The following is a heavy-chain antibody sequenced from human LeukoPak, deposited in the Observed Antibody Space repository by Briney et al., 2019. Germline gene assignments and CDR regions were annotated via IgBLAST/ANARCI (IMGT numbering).Heavy chain of an antibody. CDR2: IIPIFGTA. CDR3: ARLVVPAAIWTPALAPGRSD. D-gene: IGHD2-2*01. J-gene: IGHJ4*02. Sequence: GASVKVSCKASGGTFSSYAISWVRQAPGQGLEWMGGIIPIFGTANYAQKFQGRVTITADESTSTAYMELSSLRSEDTAVYYCARLVVPAAIWTPALAPGRSDWGQGTLVTVSS. V-gene: IGHV1-69*13. CDR1: GGTFSSYA.